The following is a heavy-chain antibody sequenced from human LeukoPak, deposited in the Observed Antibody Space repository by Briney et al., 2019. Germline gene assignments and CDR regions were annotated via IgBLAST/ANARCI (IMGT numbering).Heavy chain of an antibody. Sequence: GGSLRLSCAASGFTFSDYYMTWIRQAPGKGLEWVSYISGSSEYMHYADSVKGRFTISRDTAKSSLYLQMNSLRAEDTAVYYCARVAVITAAGTYDYWGQGTLVTVSS. CDR2: ISGSSEYM. V-gene: IGHV3-11*05. CDR1: GFTFSDYY. D-gene: IGHD6-13*01. CDR3: ARVAVITAAGTYDY. J-gene: IGHJ4*02.